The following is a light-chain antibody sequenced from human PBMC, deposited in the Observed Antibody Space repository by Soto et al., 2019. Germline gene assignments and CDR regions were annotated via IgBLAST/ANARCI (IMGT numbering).Light chain of an antibody. CDR3: QQFDSLLRAT. CDR1: QDIRNN. Sequence: DIQMTQSPSSLSASVRDSVTITCQASQDIRNNLNWYQQKPGQAPKVLIYGASNLVTGVPSRFSGSGSWTHFTFTISNLQPEDIATYYCQQFDSLLRATFGGGTKVEIK. J-gene: IGKJ4*01. V-gene: IGKV1-33*01. CDR2: GAS.